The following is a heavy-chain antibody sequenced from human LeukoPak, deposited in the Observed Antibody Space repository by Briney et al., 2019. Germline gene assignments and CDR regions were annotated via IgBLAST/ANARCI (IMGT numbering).Heavy chain of an antibody. J-gene: IGHJ5*01. V-gene: IGHV3-11*01. CDR1: GFTFSDYS. CDR2: ISTSRVNTI. CDR3: ARDSRRPDS. Sequence: GGSLRLSCAASGFTFSDYSMTWIRQAPGKGLECVSHISTSRVNTIVYVDSVKGRFTISRDDARNSLSLQMNSLRAEDTAGYYCARDSRRPDSWGPGTLVTVSS.